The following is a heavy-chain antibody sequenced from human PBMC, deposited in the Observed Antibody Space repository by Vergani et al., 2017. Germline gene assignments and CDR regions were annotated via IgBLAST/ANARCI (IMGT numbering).Heavy chain of an antibody. V-gene: IGHV4-61*02. CDR3: ARSAGDFWSGYYSLLFDY. J-gene: IGHJ4*02. CDR2: IYTSGST. CDR1: GGSISSGSYY. D-gene: IGHD3-3*01. Sequence: QVQLQESGPGLVKPSQTLSLTCTVSGGSISSGSYYWSWIRQPAGKGLEWIGRIYTSGSTNYNPSLKSRVTISVDTSKNQFSLKLSSVTAAGAAVYDCARSAGDFWSGYYSLLFDYWGQGTLVTVSS.